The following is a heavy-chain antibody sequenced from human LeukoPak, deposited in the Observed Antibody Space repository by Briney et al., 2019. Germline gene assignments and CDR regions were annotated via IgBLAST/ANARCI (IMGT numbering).Heavy chain of an antibody. CDR3: ASGQLELPFDP. CDR1: GGSISSGDYY. J-gene: IGHJ5*02. CDR2: IYYSGST. V-gene: IGHV4-30-4*08. D-gene: IGHD1-7*01. Sequence: SQTLSLTCTVSGGSISSGDYYWSWIRQPPGKGLEWIGYIYYSGSTYYNSSLKSRVTISVDTSKNQFSLKLSSVTAADTAVYYCASGQLELPFDPWGQGTLVTVSS.